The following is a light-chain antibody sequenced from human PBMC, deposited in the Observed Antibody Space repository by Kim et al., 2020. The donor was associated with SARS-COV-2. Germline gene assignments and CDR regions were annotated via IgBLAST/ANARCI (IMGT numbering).Light chain of an antibody. V-gene: IGKV1-5*01. CDR1: QSIIGW. CDR2: HAS. J-gene: IGKJ1*01. CDR3: QHPGT. Sequence: GDRFTITFRASQSIIGWLAWYQQKPGKAPKLLIYHASTLQGGVPSRFSGSGSGTEFTLTINNLQPDDFATYYCQHPGTFGLVTNVDIK.